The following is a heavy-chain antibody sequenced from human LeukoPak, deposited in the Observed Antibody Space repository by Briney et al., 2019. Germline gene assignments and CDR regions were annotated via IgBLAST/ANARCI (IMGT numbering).Heavy chain of an antibody. J-gene: IGHJ6*03. V-gene: IGHV4-59*01. D-gene: IGHD3-3*01. Sequence: SETLSLTCTVSGGSISSYYWSWIRQPPGKGLEWIGYIYYSGSTNYNPSLKSRVTISVDTSKNQFSLKLSSVTAADTAVYYCARTSYDFWSGYYLPVYTDVWGKGTTVTVSS. CDR2: IYYSGST. CDR3: ARTSYDFWSGYYLPVYTDV. CDR1: GGSISSYY.